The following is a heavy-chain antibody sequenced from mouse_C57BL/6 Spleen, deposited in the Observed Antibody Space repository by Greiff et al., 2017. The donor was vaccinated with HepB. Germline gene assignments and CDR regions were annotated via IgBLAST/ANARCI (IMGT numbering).Heavy chain of an antibody. CDR1: GYAFSSYW. V-gene: IGHV1-80*01. CDR3: ARKGYGYGHWYFDV. J-gene: IGHJ1*03. Sequence: QVQLQQSGAELVKPGASVKISCKASGYAFSSYWMNWVKQRPGKGLEWIGQIYPGDGDTNYNGKFKGKATLTADKSSSTAYMQHSSLTSEDSAVYFCARKGYGYGHWYFDVWGTGTTVTVSS. CDR2: IYPGDGDT. D-gene: IGHD2-2*01.